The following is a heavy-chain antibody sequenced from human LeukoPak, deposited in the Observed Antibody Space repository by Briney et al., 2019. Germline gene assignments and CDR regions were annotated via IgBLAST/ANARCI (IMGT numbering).Heavy chain of an antibody. CDR2: IIPIFGTA. CDR1: GGTFSGYA. D-gene: IGHD5-24*01. V-gene: IGHV1-69*05. J-gene: IGHJ4*02. Sequence: SVKVSCKASGGTFSGYAISWVRQAPGQGLEWMGRIIPIFGTANYAQKFQGRVTITTDESTSTAYMELSSLRSEDTAVYYCAREPKTYQPGRDGYKFDYWGQGTLVTVSS. CDR3: AREPKTYQPGRDGYKFDY.